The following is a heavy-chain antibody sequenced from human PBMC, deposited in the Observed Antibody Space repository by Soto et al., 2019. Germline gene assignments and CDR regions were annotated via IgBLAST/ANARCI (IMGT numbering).Heavy chain of an antibody. CDR1: GYSFTSYW. J-gene: IGHJ4*02. CDR2: IDPSDSYT. CDR3: ATAGMATTDY. Sequence: GESLKISCKGSGYSFTSYWISWVRQMPGKGLEWMGRIDPSDSYTNYSPSFQGHVTISADKSISTAYLQWSSLKASDTAMYYCATAGMATTDYWGQGTLVTVSS. D-gene: IGHD5-12*01. V-gene: IGHV5-10-1*01.